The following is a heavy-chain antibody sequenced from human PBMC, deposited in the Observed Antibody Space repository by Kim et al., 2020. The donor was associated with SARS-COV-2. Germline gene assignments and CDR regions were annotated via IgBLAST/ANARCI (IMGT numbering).Heavy chain of an antibody. CDR3: ARQYGNSYYNLPES. V-gene: IGHV4-39*01. CDR1: GAPVSSSAYY. Sequence: SETLSLSCSVSGAPVSSSAYYWAWIRQPPGKGLEWIGSIFYSGYTYYNPSLMSRLAISVDTSRNLFHLRLTSVTAADTGVYFCARQYGNSYYNLPESWG. CDR2: IFYSGYT. J-gene: IGHJ5*01. D-gene: IGHD6-13*01.